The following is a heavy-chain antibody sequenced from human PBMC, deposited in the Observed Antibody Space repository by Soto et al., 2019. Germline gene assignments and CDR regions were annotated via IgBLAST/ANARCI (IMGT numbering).Heavy chain of an antibody. CDR1: GGSISSYY. Sequence: SETLSLTCTVSGGSISSYYWSWIRQPPGKGLEWIGYIYYSGSTNYNPSLKSRVTISVDTSKNQFSLKLSSVTAADTAVYYCASAIPKSTGFGPWGQGTLVTVSS. D-gene: IGHD2-21*01. V-gene: IGHV4-59*01. CDR3: ASAIPKSTGFGP. CDR2: IYYSGST. J-gene: IGHJ5*02.